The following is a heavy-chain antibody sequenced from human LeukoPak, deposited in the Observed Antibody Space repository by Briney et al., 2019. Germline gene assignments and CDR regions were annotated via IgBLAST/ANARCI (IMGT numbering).Heavy chain of an antibody. D-gene: IGHD5-24*01. CDR1: GYTFTSYG. J-gene: IGHJ6*02. Sequence: ASVKVSCKASGYTFTSYGISWVRQAPGQGLEWMGWISAYNGNTNYAQKLQGRVTMTTDTSTSTAYMELRSLRSDDTAVYYCARVDRDGFRTRNYGMDVWGQGTTVIVSS. CDR2: ISAYNGNT. CDR3: ARVDRDGFRTRNYGMDV. V-gene: IGHV1-18*01.